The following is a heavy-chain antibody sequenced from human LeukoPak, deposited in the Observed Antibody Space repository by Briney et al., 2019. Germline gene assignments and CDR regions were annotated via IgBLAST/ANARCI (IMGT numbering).Heavy chain of an antibody. CDR1: GHTLTVHY. CDR2: ITLHSGDT. D-gene: IGHD1-1*01. CDR3: AREGQLGLDN. J-gene: IGHJ1*01. Sequence: GASVKVSCKASGHTLTVHYIHWVRQGPGQGLEWLGWITLHSGDTHYAQKYQGRLTMTSDTSISTGYMELSRLQFGDTAVYYCAREGQLGLDNWGQGTLVTVSS. V-gene: IGHV1-2*02.